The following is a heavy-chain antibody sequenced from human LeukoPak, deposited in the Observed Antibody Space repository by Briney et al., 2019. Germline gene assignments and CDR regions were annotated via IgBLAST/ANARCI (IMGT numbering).Heavy chain of an antibody. J-gene: IGHJ4*02. Sequence: GGSLRLSCAASGFTFSIYAMDWVRQAPGKGLEWVAVIWSDGSNKYYADSVEGRFTISRDNSKNTLHLQMDSLRAEDTAVYYCAREVNGAYYFDYWGRGTLVTVSS. CDR3: AREVNGAYYFDY. CDR2: IWSDGSNK. V-gene: IGHV3-33*01. CDR1: GFTFSIYA. D-gene: IGHD2-8*01.